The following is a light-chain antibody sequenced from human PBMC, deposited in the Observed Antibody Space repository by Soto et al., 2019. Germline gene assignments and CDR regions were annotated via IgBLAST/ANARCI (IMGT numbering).Light chain of an antibody. CDR3: QQRSEWPRT. CDR1: QSISSS. CDR2: DAS. V-gene: IGKV3-11*01. J-gene: IGKJ1*01. Sequence: EIVLTQSPAILSLSPGERATFSCRASQSISSSLAWYQQKPGQAPRLLIYDASTRATGFPARFSGSGSGTDFTLTIGSLEPEDFAVYYCQQRSEWPRTFGQGTKVEIK.